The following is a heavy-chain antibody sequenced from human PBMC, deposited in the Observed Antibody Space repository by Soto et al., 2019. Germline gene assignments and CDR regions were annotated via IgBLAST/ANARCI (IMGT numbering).Heavy chain of an antibody. CDR1: GGSFSGYY. J-gene: IGHJ5*02. V-gene: IGHV4-34*01. CDR2: INHSGST. CDR3: ARATRTWFDP. D-gene: IGHD4-17*01. Sequence: SETLSLTCAVYGGSFSGYYWSWIRQPPGKGLEWIGEINHSGSTNYNPSLKSRVTISVDTSKNQFSLKLSSVTAADTAVYYCARATRTWFDPWGQGTLVTVSS.